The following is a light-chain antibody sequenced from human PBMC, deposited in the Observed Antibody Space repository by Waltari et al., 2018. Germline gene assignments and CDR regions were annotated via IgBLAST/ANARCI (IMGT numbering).Light chain of an antibody. CDR1: SLRSYY. J-gene: IGLJ2*01. CDR3: HSRDASGVAGS. V-gene: IGLV3-19*01. CDR2: DKN. Sequence: SSELTQDPAVSVAMGQTVRITCQGDSLRSYYASWYQQRPGQAPILVIYDKNNRPSGVPGGFSCSSSHNTGSLTITGAQAEDEASYYCHSRDASGVAGSFGGGTKLTVL.